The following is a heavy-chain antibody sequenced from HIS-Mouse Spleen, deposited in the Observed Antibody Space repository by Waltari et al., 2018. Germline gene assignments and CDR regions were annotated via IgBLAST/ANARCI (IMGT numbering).Heavy chain of an antibody. J-gene: IGHJ4*02. V-gene: IGHV2-70*15. CDR1: GFSLSTSGRC. CDR2: IDWDDDK. CDR3: ARIAEGYSSGWYAFDY. D-gene: IGHD6-19*01. Sequence: QVTLRESGPALVKPTQPLTLTCPFSGFSLSTSGRCVSWIRQPPGKALEWLARIDWDDDKYYSTSLKTRLTISKDTSKNQVVLTMTNMDPVDTATYYCARIAEGYSSGWYAFDYWGQGTLVTVSS.